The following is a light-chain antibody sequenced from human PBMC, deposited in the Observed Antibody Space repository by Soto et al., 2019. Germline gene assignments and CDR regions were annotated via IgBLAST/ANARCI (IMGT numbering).Light chain of an antibody. CDR3: CSYAGSSTHVV. J-gene: IGLJ2*01. CDR1: SSDVGSYNL. Sequence: QSALTQPASVSGSPGQSITISCTGNSSDVGSYNLVSWYQQHPGKAPKLMIYEGSKRPSGVSNRFSGSKSGNTASLTISGLQAEDEADYYCCSYAGSSTHVVFCGGTKLTVL. V-gene: IGLV2-23*01. CDR2: EGS.